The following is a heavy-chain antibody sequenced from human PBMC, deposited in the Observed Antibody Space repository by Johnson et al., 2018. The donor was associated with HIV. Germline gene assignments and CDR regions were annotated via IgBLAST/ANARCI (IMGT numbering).Heavy chain of an antibody. J-gene: IGHJ3*02. Sequence: VQLMESGGGFIQPGGSRRLSCAASGFTFSNYAMSWVHQAPGKGLEWVSVISGSGGSTYYADSVKGRFTISRDNSKNTLFLQMNSLRAEDTAVYHCAKGRYSSSWYLAGAFDIWGQGTMVTVSS. V-gene: IGHV3-23*01. CDR3: AKGRYSSSWYLAGAFDI. CDR1: GFTFSNYA. CDR2: ISGSGGST. D-gene: IGHD6-13*01.